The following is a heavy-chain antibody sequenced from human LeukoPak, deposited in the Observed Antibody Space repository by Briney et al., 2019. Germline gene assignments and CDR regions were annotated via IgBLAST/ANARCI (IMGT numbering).Heavy chain of an antibody. J-gene: IGHJ6*03. D-gene: IGHD2-2*01. V-gene: IGHV4-4*07. CDR1: GGSISRYY. CDR3: AKVPAAKYYYYYMDV. Sequence: SETLSLTCTVSGGSISRYYWSWIRQPAGKGLEWIGRIYTSGSTNYNPSLKSRVTMSVDTSKNQFSLKLSSVTAADTAVYYCAKVPAAKYYYYYMDVWGKGTTVTVSS. CDR2: IYTSGST.